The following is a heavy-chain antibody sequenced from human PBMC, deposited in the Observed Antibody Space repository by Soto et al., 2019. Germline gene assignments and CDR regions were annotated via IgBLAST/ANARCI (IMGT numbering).Heavy chain of an antibody. J-gene: IGHJ4*02. CDR1: GFTFSSFW. Sequence: EVQLVESGGGLVQPGGSLILSCAASGFTFSSFWMSWVRQAPGKGLEWVANINKDGSEIYYVDSVKGRVTISRDNARNSLYLQMSSLRAEDTAVYYCARGPIYWGQGALVTVAS. V-gene: IGHV3-7*04. D-gene: IGHD3-3*01. CDR2: INKDGSEI. CDR3: ARGPIY.